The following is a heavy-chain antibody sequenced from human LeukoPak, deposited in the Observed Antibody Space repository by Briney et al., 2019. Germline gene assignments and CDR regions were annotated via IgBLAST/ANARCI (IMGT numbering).Heavy chain of an antibody. D-gene: IGHD3-3*01. J-gene: IGHJ3*02. Sequence: ASVKVSCKASGYTFTGYYMHWVRQAPGQRLEWMGWINPNSGGTNYAQKFQGRVTMTRDTSISTAYMELSRLRSDDTAVYYCARLTYYDFWSGYNYAFDIWGQGTMVTVSS. CDR1: GYTFTGYY. V-gene: IGHV1-2*02. CDR3: ARLTYYDFWSGYNYAFDI. CDR2: INPNSGGT.